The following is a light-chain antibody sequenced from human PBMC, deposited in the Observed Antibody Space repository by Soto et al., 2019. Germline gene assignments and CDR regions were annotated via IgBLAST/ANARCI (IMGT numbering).Light chain of an antibody. CDR2: AAS. CDR3: QQSYSTTRT. CDR1: QRISNY. V-gene: IGKV1-39*01. J-gene: IGKJ1*01. Sequence: DIQMTQSPSSLSASVGDRVAITCRASQRISNYLNWYQQKPGKAPKVLIYAASTLQSGVPSRFSGSGSGTAFTLTISSLQPEDFATYYCQQSYSTTRTCGQGTKVDIK.